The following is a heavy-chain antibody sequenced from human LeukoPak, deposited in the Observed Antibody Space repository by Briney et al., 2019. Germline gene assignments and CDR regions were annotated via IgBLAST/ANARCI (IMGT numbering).Heavy chain of an antibody. CDR1: GYTFTNYG. CDR3: AKVEMATIF. V-gene: IGHV1-18*01. D-gene: IGHD5-24*01. CDR2: VSPYTGDR. Sequence: ASVKVSCKASGYTFTNYGISWVRQAPGQGLEWMGWVSPYTGDRKYGQKFQGRVTMTTDTSTSTAYMEVRSLRSDDTAVYYCAKVEMATIFWGQGALVTVSS. J-gene: IGHJ4*02.